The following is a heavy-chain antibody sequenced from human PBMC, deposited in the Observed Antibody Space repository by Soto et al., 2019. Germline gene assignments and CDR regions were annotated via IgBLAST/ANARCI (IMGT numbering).Heavy chain of an antibody. CDR1: GFTFSSYA. CDR2: ISGSGGST. CDR3: AKDFVSDKFDNQIVVVPAAIDY. J-gene: IGHJ4*02. V-gene: IGHV3-23*01. D-gene: IGHD2-2*02. Sequence: GGSLRLSCAASGFTFSSYAMSWVRQAPGKGLEWVSAISGSGGSTYYADSVKGRFTISRDNSKNTLYLQMNSLRAEDTAVYYCAKDFVSDKFDNQIVVVPAAIDYWGQGTLVTVSS.